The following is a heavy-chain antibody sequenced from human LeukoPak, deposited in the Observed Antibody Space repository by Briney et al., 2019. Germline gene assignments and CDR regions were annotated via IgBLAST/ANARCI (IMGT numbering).Heavy chain of an antibody. CDR3: AAPLGGSYLG. CDR2: IYYSGST. CDR1: GGSISSYY. Sequence: SETLSLTCTVSGGSISSYYWSWIRQPPGKGLEWIGYIYYSGSTNYNPSLKSRVTISVDTSKNQFSLKLSSVTAADTAVYYCAAPLGGSYLGWGQGTLVTVSS. J-gene: IGHJ4*02. V-gene: IGHV4-59*01. D-gene: IGHD1-26*01.